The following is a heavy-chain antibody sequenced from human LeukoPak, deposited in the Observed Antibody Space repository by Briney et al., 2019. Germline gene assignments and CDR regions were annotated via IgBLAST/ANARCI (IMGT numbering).Heavy chain of an antibody. D-gene: IGHD3-10*01. V-gene: IGHV3-7*01. CDR3: ATYKGKVRGVTFYYYCYRDL. CDR2: IKQEGSEK. CDR1: EFTFSSYW. J-gene: IGHJ6*03. Sequence: GGSLRLSCAASEFTFSSYWMSWVRQAPGKGLEWVANIKQEGSEKYYVDSVKGRFTISRDNAKNSLHLQINSRRAKDTAGHYWATYKGKVRGVTFYYYCYRDLGAKGTRVTISS.